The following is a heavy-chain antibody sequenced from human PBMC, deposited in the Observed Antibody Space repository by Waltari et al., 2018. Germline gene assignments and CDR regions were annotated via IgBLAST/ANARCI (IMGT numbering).Heavy chain of an antibody. CDR3: ARHEYSSSSNWFDP. J-gene: IGHJ5*02. Sequence: QLQLQESGPGLVKPSETLSLTCTVSGGSISSSRYYWGWIRQPPGKGLEGIGSIYYSGSTYYNPALKSRVTISVDTSKNQLSLKLSSVTAADTAVYYCARHEYSSSSNWFDPWGQGTLVTVSS. D-gene: IGHD6-6*01. CDR1: GGSISSSRYY. CDR2: IYYSGST. V-gene: IGHV4-39*01.